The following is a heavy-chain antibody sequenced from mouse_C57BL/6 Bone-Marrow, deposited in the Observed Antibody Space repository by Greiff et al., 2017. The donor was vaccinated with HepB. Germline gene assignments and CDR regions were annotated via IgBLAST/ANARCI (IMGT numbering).Heavy chain of an antibody. CDR3: ARVNSPAWFAY. D-gene: IGHD2-12*01. V-gene: IGHV1-50*01. Sequence: VQLQQPGAELVKPGASVKLSCKASGYTFTSYWMQWVKQRPGQGLEWIGEIDPSDSYTNYNQKFKGKATLTVDTSSSTAYMQLSSLTSEDSAVYYCARVNSPAWFAYWGQGTLVTVSA. CDR1: GYTFTSYW. J-gene: IGHJ3*01. CDR2: IDPSDSYT.